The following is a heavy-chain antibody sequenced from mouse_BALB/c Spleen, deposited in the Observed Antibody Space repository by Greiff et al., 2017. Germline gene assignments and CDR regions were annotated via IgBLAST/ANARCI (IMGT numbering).Heavy chain of an antibody. J-gene: IGHJ4*01. CDR1: GDSITSGY. CDR2: ISYSGST. CDR3: ASFYDGYPYYAMDY. V-gene: IGHV3-8*02. Sequence: EVKLMESGPSLVKPSQALSLTCSVTGDSITSGYWNWIRKFPGNKLEYMGYISYSGSTYYNPSLKSRISITRDTSKNQYYLQLNSVTTEDTATYYCASFYDGYPYYAMDYWGQGTSVTVSS. D-gene: IGHD2-3*01.